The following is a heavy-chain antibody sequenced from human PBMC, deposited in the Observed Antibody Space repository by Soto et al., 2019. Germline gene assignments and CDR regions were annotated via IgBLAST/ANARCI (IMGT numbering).Heavy chain of an antibody. CDR1: GFTFSNYA. D-gene: IGHD6-19*01. CDR2: ISGNGGST. J-gene: IGHJ3*01. Sequence: HPGGSLRLSCAASGFTFSNYAMSWVRQAPGKGLEWVSVISGNGGSTYYADSVKGRFTISRDNSKNNLYLQMNSLRAEDMAVYYCAKEGSGWYSRGSLDFWGQGTKVTVSS. CDR3: AKEGSGWYSRGSLDF. V-gene: IGHV3-23*01.